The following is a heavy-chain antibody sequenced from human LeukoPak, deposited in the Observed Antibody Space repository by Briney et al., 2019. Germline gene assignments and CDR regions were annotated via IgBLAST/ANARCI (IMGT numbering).Heavy chain of an antibody. CDR3: ARLAAGYNQYYFDY. CDR1: GGTFSSYA. J-gene: IGHJ4*02. D-gene: IGHD5-24*01. CDR2: IIPIFGTA. Sequence: SVKVSCKASGGTFSSYAISWVRQAPGQGLEWMGGIIPIFGTANYAQKFQGRVTITADESTSTAYMELSSLRSEDTAVYCCARLAAGYNQYYFDYWGQGTLVTVSS. V-gene: IGHV1-69*13.